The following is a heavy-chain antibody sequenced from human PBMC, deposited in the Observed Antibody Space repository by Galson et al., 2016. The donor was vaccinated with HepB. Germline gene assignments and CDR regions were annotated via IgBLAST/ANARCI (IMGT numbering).Heavy chain of an antibody. D-gene: IGHD6-13*01. CDR3: ARELGIGYTSLGY. J-gene: IGHJ4*02. V-gene: IGHV3-74*01. CDR1: GFTFSRYW. CDR2: ISTDGSST. Sequence: SLRLSCAASGFTFSRYWMHWVRQAPGKGLVWASRISTDGSSTTYADSVKGRFTISRDNAKNTLYLRMNSLRAEDTAVYYCARELGIGYTSLGYWGQGTLVTVSS.